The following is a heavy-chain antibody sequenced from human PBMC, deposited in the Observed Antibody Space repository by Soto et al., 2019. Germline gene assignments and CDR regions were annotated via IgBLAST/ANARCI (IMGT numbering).Heavy chain of an antibody. V-gene: IGHV4-59*01. CDR3: VAGPDRAKSAY. Sequence: SETLSLTCTVSGGSINDYYWSWTRQPPGKGLEWIAYGLRPDYTGYNPSLRNRVTISSDTSKNQFSLRLISVTAADTAVYYCVAGPDRAKSAYCGKGTLVTVYS. J-gene: IGHJ4*01. CDR2: GLRPDYT. CDR1: GGSINDYY.